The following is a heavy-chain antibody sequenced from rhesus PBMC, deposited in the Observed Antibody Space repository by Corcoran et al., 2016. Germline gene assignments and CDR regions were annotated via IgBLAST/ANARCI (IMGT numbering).Heavy chain of an antibody. CDR3: AREVHRYGLDS. Sequence: QLQLQESGPGLVKPSETLSVTCAVSGGSISSSYWSWIRQAPGKGLEWIGYIYGSGSSTNYNPSLRSRVTLSVNTSKSQLSLRLSSVTTADAAVYYCAREVHRYGLDSWGQGVVVTVSS. J-gene: IGHJ6*01. D-gene: IGHD6-13*01. CDR2: IYGSGSST. V-gene: IGHV4-169*02. CDR1: GGSISSSY.